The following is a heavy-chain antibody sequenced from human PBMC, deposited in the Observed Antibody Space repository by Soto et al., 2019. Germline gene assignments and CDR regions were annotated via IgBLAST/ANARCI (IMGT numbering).Heavy chain of an antibody. V-gene: IGHV3-30*03. CDR3: VGGQYYFDY. Sequence: QVQLVESGGGVVQPGRSLRLSCAASGFPFTTYGMHWVREGPGKGLEWVAVISYDGTNKYYADSVKGRFTISRDNSKNTLYLQMNRLGPEDTALYYCVGGQYYFDYRGQGTLVTVSS. J-gene: IGHJ4*02. D-gene: IGHD3-10*01. CDR2: ISYDGTNK. CDR1: GFPFTTYG.